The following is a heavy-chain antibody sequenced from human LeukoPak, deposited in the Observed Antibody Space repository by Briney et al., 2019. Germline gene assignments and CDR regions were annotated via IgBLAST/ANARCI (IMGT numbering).Heavy chain of an antibody. Sequence: SETLSLTCNVSGDSITSDGFSWNWIRQPPGKGLEWIGYIYHTGSTYYNPSLKSRVIISIDKSRNQFSLKMMSVTAADTAVYYCARGAHYYGSAPTYWGQGTLVTVSS. CDR1: GDSITSDGFS. CDR2: IYHTGST. V-gene: IGHV4-30-2*01. J-gene: IGHJ4*02. CDR3: ARGAHYYGSAPTY. D-gene: IGHD3-10*01.